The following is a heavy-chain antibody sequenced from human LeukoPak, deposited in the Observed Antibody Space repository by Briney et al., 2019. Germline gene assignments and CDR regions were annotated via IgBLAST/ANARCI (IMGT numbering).Heavy chain of an antibody. D-gene: IGHD1-14*01. CDR2: ISWNSGSI. V-gene: IGHV3-9*01. CDR1: GFTFDDYA. Sequence: PGRSLRLSCAASGFTFDDYAVPWVRQAPGKGLEWVSGISWNSGSIGYADSVKGRFTISRDNAKNSLYLQMNSLRAEDTALYYCAKGITPEDYYYYGMDVWGQGTTVTVSS. CDR3: AKGITPEDYYYYGMDV. J-gene: IGHJ6*02.